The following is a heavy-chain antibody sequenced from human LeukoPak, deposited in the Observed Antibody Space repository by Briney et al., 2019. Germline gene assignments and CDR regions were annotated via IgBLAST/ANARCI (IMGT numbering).Heavy chain of an antibody. CDR2: IYSGGST. Sequence: GGSLRLSCAASGFTVSSNYMSWVRQAPGKGLEWVSIIYSGGSTYYADSVKGRFTISRDNSKNALYLQMNSLRGEDTAVYYCARGSPLLPGHWGQGTLVTVSS. CDR1: GFTVSSNY. CDR3: ARGSPLLPGH. V-gene: IGHV3-53*01. D-gene: IGHD3-22*01. J-gene: IGHJ4*02.